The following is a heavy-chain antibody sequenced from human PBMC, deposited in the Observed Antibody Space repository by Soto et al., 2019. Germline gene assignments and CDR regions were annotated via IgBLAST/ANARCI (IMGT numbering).Heavy chain of an antibody. V-gene: IGHV4-59*01. CDR3: ARSELYSSGWYYFDY. Sequence: SETLSLTCTVSGGSISSYYWSWIRQPPGKGLEWIGYIYYSGSTNYNPSLKSRVTISVDTSKNQFSLKLSSVTAADTAVYYCARSELYSSGWYYFDYWGQGTLVTVSS. D-gene: IGHD6-19*01. CDR2: IYYSGST. CDR1: GGSISSYY. J-gene: IGHJ4*02.